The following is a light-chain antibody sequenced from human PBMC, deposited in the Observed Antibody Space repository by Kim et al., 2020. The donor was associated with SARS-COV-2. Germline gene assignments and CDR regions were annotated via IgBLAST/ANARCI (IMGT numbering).Light chain of an antibody. CDR2: AAS. CDR3: QQSYSTPGKYT. Sequence: SVGDRVTITCRASQSISIYLNWYQQKPGKAPKLLIYAASSLQSGVPSRFSGSGSGTDFTLTISSLQPEDFATYYCQQSYSTPGKYTFGQGTKLEIK. J-gene: IGKJ2*01. CDR1: QSISIY. V-gene: IGKV1-39*01.